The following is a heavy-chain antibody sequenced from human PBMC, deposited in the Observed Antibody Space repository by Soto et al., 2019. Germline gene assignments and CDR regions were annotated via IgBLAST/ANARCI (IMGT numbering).Heavy chain of an antibody. CDR3: STRAYDTNGYYRFDH. CDR2: INHSGRV. D-gene: IGHD3-22*01. V-gene: IGHV4-34*01. J-gene: IGHJ5*01. Sequence: SETLSLTCAVYGGSFSGHSWTWIRQSPGKGLEWIGDINHSGRVNYSPSLKSRVTISLDTSKNQFSLTLSAVTAADTAMYYCSTRAYDTNGYYRFDHWGQGTLVTVSS. CDR1: GGSFSGHS.